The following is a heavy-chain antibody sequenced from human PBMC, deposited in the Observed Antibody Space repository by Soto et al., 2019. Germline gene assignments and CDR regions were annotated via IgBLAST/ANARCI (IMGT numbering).Heavy chain of an antibody. Sequence: DVHLVESGGGLVQPGGYLRLSCAASGVTFNNYWMHWVRQAPGKGLMWVSRINTDGTRTTYSESVKGRFAISRDNAKTTVYLQMNRLRADDTAVYCGARVKSGSYDWSDPWGQGTLVTVSS. V-gene: IGHV3-74*01. J-gene: IGHJ5*02. CDR2: INTDGTRT. CDR1: GVTFNNYW. CDR3: ARVKSGSYDWSDP. D-gene: IGHD3-10*01.